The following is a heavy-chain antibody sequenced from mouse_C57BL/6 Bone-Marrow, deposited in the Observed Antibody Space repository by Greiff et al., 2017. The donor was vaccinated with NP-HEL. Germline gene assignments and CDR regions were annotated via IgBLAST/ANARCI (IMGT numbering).Heavy chain of an antibody. Sequence: VQLQQSGAELVRPGTSVKVSCKASGYAFTNYLIEWVKQRPGQGLEWIGVINPGSGGTNYNEKFKGKATLTADKSSSTAYMQLSSLTSEDSAVYFCARRGGTLYYYAMDYWGQGTSVTVSS. J-gene: IGHJ4*01. CDR3: ARRGGTLYYYAMDY. V-gene: IGHV1-54*01. CDR1: GYAFTNYL. D-gene: IGHD2-14*01. CDR2: INPGSGGT.